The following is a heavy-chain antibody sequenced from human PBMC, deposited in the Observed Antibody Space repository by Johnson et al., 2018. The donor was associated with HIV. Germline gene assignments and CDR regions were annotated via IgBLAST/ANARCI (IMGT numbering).Heavy chain of an antibody. D-gene: IGHD6-19*01. CDR1: GFTFTSYA. J-gene: IGHJ3*01. Sequence: VQLVESGGDLVQPGGSLRLSCVGSGFTFTSYAMHWVRQAPGKGLEYVSAISSNGGSTYYANSVKGRFTISRDNSKNTLYLQMNTVRVDDSAVYYCAREVADVSRALDVWGQGTVVTVSS. V-gene: IGHV3-64*01. CDR3: AREVADVSRALDV. CDR2: ISSNGGST.